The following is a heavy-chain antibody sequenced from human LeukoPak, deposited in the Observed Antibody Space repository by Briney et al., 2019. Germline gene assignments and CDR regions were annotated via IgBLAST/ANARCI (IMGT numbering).Heavy chain of an antibody. J-gene: IGHJ6*02. CDR3: AKNGGPHGMDV. CDR1: GFTFSSIW. Sequence: GGSLRLSCATSGFTFSSIWMSWVRQAPGKGLEWVANIKHDGSETNYVDSVKGRFTISRDNAKNSLHLQMNSPRVEDTAVYYCAKNGGPHGMDVWGQGTTVTVS. CDR2: IKHDGSET. V-gene: IGHV3-7*02. D-gene: IGHD3-16*01.